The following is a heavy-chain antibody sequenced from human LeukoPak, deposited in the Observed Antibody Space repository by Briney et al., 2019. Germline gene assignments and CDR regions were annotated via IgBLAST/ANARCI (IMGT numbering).Heavy chain of an antibody. CDR1: GGSISSGSYH. V-gene: IGHV4-39*01. CDR3: ASPSREQWLYPSLYYYYGMDV. D-gene: IGHD6-19*01. CDR2: IYYSGNT. Sequence: SETLSLTCTVSGGSISSGSYHWGWIRQPPGKGLEWIGSIYYSGNTYCNPSLRSRVTISVDTSKNQFSLNLSSVTAADTAVYYCASPSREQWLYPSLYYYYGMDVWGQGTTVTVSS. J-gene: IGHJ6*02.